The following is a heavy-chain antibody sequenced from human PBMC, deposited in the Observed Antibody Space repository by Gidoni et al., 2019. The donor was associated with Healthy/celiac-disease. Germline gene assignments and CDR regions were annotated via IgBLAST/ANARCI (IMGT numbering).Heavy chain of an antibody. J-gene: IGHJ6*03. D-gene: IGHD3-10*01. CDR1: GYTLTELS. Sequence: QVQLVQSGAEVKKPGASVKVSGKVSGYTLTELSMHGVRQAPGKGLEWMGGFDPEDGETIYAQKFQGRVTMTEDTSTDTAYMELSSLRSEDTAVYYCATFLGIGATLQKTREQYYYYMDVWGKGTTVTVSS. CDR2: FDPEDGET. V-gene: IGHV1-24*01. CDR3: ATFLGIGATLQKTREQYYYYMDV.